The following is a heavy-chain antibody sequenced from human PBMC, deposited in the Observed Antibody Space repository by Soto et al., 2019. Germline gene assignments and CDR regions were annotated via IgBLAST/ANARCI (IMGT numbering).Heavy chain of an antibody. CDR1: GGSISSYY. CDR2: IYYSGST. CDR3: AGAVAGTKFDY. Sequence: KPSETLSLTCTVSGGSISSYYWSWIRQPPGKGLEWIGYIYYSGSTNYNPSLKSRVTISADTSKNQFSLKLSSVTAADTAVYYCAGAVAGTKFDYWGQGTLVTVSS. V-gene: IGHV4-59*01. D-gene: IGHD6-19*01. J-gene: IGHJ4*02.